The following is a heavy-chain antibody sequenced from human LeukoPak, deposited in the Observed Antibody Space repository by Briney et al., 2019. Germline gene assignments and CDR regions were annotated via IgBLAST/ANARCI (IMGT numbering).Heavy chain of an antibody. CDR2: IYYSGST. CDR1: GGSISSSSYY. J-gene: IGHJ4*02. D-gene: IGHD6-13*01. V-gene: IGHV4-39*01. Sequence: SETLSLTCTVSGGSISSSSYYWGWIRQPPGKGLEWIGSIYYSGSTYYNPSLKSRVTISVDTSKNQFSLKLSSVTAADTAVYYCARGYPYIAAYWGQGTLVTVSS. CDR3: ARGYPYIAAY.